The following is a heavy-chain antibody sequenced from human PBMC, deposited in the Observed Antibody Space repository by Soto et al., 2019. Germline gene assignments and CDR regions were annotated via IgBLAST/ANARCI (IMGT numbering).Heavy chain of an antibody. CDR2: ICRSSSTK. Sequence: PGGSLRLSCAASGFTFSYYAMNWFRQAPGKGLEWVSSICRSSSTKYYADSVKGRFTISRDNSKNTLYLQMDSLRAEDTAVYYCAKDRHYYGSGSRFDYWGQGTLVTVSS. J-gene: IGHJ4*02. CDR1: GFTFSYYA. V-gene: IGHV3-21*01. D-gene: IGHD3-10*01. CDR3: AKDRHYYGSGSRFDY.